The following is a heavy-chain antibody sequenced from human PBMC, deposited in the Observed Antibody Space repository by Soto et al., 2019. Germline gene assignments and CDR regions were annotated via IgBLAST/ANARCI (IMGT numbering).Heavy chain of an antibody. CDR2: IYNNGST. J-gene: IGHJ4*02. Sequence: QVQLQESGPGLVKPSETLSLTCTISGGSISNFHWSWIRQPPGKALEWLGYIYNNGSTKYSPSLKSRLTISVDTSKNQFSLKLSSVTXADTAMYYCARDPDSRGYSYFDYWGQGNLVTVSS. CDR1: GGSISNFH. V-gene: IGHV4-59*01. D-gene: IGHD3-22*01. CDR3: ARDPDSRGYSYFDY.